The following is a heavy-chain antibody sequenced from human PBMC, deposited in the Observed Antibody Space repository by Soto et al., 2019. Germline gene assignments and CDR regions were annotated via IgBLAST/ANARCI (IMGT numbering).Heavy chain of an antibody. CDR2: INPYNGNT. V-gene: IGHV1-18*01. D-gene: IGHD2-2*01. CDR1: GYTFTRHG. Sequence: QVQLVQSGGEVKKPGASVKVSCKASGYTFTRHGINWVRQAPGQGLEWLGWINPYNGNTKYAPKLQGRVTMTTDTSTSTAYMDLRSLRADDTAVYYCARGPTSSRVDYWGQGTLVTVSS. CDR3: ARGPTSSRVDY. J-gene: IGHJ4*02.